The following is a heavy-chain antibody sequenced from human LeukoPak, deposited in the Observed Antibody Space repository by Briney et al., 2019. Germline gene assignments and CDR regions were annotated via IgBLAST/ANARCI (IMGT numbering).Heavy chain of an antibody. V-gene: IGHV1-2*02. CDR3: ARDSQLAYYDSSGYPNWFDP. Sequence: ASVKVSCKASGYTFTGYYMRWVRQAPGQGLEWMGWINPTSGGTNYAQKFQGRVTMTRDTSISTAYMELSRLRSDDTAVYYCARDSQLAYYDSSGYPNWFDPWGQGTLVTVSS. D-gene: IGHD3-22*01. J-gene: IGHJ5*02. CDR1: GYTFTGYY. CDR2: INPTSGGT.